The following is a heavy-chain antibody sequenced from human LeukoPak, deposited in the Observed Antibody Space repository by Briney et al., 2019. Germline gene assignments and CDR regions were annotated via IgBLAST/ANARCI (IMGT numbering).Heavy chain of an antibody. J-gene: IGHJ4*02. D-gene: IGHD5-12*01. V-gene: IGHV4-34*01. CDR2: INHSGST. CDR3: ARTGGYDYSSLVY. CDR1: GGSFSGYY. Sequence: KPSETLSLTCAVYGGSFSGYYWSWIRQPPGKGLEWIGEINHSGSTNYNPSLKSRVTISVDTSKNQFSLKLSSVTAADTAVYYCARTGGYDYSSLVYWGQGTLVTISS.